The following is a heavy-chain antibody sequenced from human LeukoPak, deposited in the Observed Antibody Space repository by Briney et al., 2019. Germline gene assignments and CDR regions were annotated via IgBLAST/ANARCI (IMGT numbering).Heavy chain of an antibody. CDR1: GFTFSSYE. CDR2: ISSSGSTI. J-gene: IGHJ4*02. V-gene: IGHV3-48*03. CDR3: ARGGYSGTYYFDY. Sequence: GGSLRLSCAASGFTFSSYEMNWVRQAPGKGLEWVSYISSSGSTIYYADSVKGRFTISRDNAKNSLYLQMISLRAEDTAVYYCARGGYSGTYYFDYWGQGTLVTVSS. D-gene: IGHD1-26*01.